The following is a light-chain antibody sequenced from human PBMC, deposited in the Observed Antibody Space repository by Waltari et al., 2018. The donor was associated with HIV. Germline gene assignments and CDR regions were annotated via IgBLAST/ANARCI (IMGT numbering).Light chain of an antibody. CDR1: SSDVGGYHY. Sequence: QSALTQPPSASGSPGQSVTISCTGTSSDVGGYHYVSWYQQHPGKAPKLMIYEVYTRPSGVPDRFSGSKSGNTASLTVSGLQAEDEADYYCSSYAGSNNLVFGGGTKLTVL. CDR3: SSYAGSNNLV. J-gene: IGLJ2*01. V-gene: IGLV2-8*01. CDR2: EVY.